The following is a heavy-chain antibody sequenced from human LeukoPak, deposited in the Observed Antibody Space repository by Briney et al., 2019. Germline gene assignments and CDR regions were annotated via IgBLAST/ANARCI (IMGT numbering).Heavy chain of an antibody. CDR1: GFTFSSYA. D-gene: IGHD2-15*01. J-gene: IGHJ4*02. CDR3: ARGTQAAD. Sequence: GGSLRLSCAASGFTFSSYAMHWVRQAPGKGLEWVAVISYDGSNKYYADSMKGRFTISRDNSKNTLYLQMNSLRAEDTAVYYCARGTQAADWGQGTLVTVSS. V-gene: IGHV3-30-3*01. CDR2: ISYDGSNK.